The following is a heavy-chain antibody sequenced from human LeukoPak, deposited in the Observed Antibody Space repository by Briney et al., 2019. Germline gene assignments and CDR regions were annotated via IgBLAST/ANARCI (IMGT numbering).Heavy chain of an antibody. V-gene: IGHV3-30*02. CDR2: IWYDGSNK. Sequence: GGSLRLSCAASGFTFSSYGMHWVRQAPGKGLEWVAVIWYDGSNKYYADSVKGRFTISRGNSKNTLYLQMNSLRVEDTALYYCAKDPSLRTTLPLWGQGTLVTVSS. D-gene: IGHD1-1*01. J-gene: IGHJ4*02. CDR3: AKDPSLRTTLPL. CDR1: GFTFSSYG.